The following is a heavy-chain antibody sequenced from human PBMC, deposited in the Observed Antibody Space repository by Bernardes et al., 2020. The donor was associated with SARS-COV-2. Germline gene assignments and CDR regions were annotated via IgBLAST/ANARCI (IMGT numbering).Heavy chain of an antibody. CDR3: ATHSDSSERGAFDL. CDR1: GYSFTSHW. CDR2: NYPDDSET. D-gene: IGHD6-6*01. J-gene: IGHJ3*01. V-gene: IGHV5-51*01. Sequence: GESLKISCHDSGYSFTSHWIAWVRQMPGKGLEWMGMNYPDDSETRFSPSFQGRVTISADKSINTAYLQWTSLKASDTAMYYCATHSDSSERGAFDLWGQGTLVTVSS.